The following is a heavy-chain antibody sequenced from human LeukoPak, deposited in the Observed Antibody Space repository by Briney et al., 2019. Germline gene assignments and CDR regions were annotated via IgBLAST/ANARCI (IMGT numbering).Heavy chain of an antibody. CDR3: ARNSGIYHYYFDY. Sequence: SETLSLTCTVSGGSMSNYYWSWIRQPLGKGLEWIGYIYYSGSTNYNPSLKSRVTISVDTSKNQFSLKLNSVTAADTAVYFCARNSGIYHYYFDYWGQGTLVTVSS. CDR2: IYYSGST. D-gene: IGHD1-26*01. CDR1: GGSMSNYY. J-gene: IGHJ4*02. V-gene: IGHV4-59*01.